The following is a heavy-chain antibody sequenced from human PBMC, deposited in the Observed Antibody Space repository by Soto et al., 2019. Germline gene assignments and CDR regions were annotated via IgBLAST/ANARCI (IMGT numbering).Heavy chain of an antibody. V-gene: IGHV1-2*04. CDR1: GETKDGRS. CDR3: ARGIAAAGTTNFDY. D-gene: IGHD6-13*01. Sequence: KDSGETKDGRSLWSPYHDPGQGLEWMGWINPNSGGTNYAQKFQGWVTMTRDTSISTAYMELSRLRSDDTAVYYCARGIAAAGTTNFDYWGQGTLVTVSS. CDR2: INPNSGGT. J-gene: IGHJ4*02.